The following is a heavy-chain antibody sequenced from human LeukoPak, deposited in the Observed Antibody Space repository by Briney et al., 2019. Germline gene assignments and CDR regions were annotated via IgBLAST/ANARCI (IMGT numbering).Heavy chain of an antibody. J-gene: IGHJ4*02. CDR2: IYWNSGGT. V-gene: IGHV3-20*04. CDR3: ARDSSSYDY. Sequence: GGSLRLSCAASGFTFSSYGINWVRQAPGKGLEWVSGIYWNSGGTGYADSVKGRFTISRDNAKNSLYLQMNSLRAEDTAVYYCARDSSSYDYWGQGTLVTVSS. D-gene: IGHD6-19*01. CDR1: GFTFSSYG.